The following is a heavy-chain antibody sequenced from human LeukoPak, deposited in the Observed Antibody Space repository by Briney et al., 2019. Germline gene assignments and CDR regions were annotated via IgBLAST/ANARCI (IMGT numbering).Heavy chain of an antibody. CDR3: ARGHSSSWYFDY. D-gene: IGHD6-13*01. Sequence: GRSLGLSCAASGFTFSSYAMHWVRQAPGKGLEWVAVISYDGSNKYYADSVKGRFTISRDNSKNTLYLQMNSLRAEDTAVYYCARGHSSSWYFDYWGQGTLVTVSS. J-gene: IGHJ4*02. V-gene: IGHV3-30*01. CDR1: GFTFSSYA. CDR2: ISYDGSNK.